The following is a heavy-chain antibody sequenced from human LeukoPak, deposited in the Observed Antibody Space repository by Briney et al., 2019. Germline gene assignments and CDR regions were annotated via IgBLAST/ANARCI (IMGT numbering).Heavy chain of an antibody. V-gene: IGHV3-74*01. D-gene: IGHD5-18*01. CDR3: ARGGRYSYASFDY. J-gene: IGHJ4*02. CDR2: INSDGSST. Sequence: GGSLRLSCAASGFTFSSYWMHWVRQAPGKGLVWVSRINSDGSSTSYADSVKSRFTISRDNAKNTLYLQMNSLRAEDTAVYYCARGGRYSYASFDYWGQGTLVTVSS. CDR1: GFTFSSYW.